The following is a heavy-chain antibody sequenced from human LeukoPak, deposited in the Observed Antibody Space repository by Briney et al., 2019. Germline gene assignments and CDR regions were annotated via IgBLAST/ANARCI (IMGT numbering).Heavy chain of an antibody. Sequence: GGSLRLSCAPSGFTFNSYSMNWVRQAPGKGLEWVSSISSSGSYIYYADSVKGRFTISRDNAKNSLYLQMNSLRAEDTAVYYCARDWGVPRATTDYWGQGTLVIVSS. CDR1: GFTFNSYS. V-gene: IGHV3-21*01. CDR3: ARDWGVPRATTDY. CDR2: ISSSGSYI. J-gene: IGHJ4*02. D-gene: IGHD1-26*01.